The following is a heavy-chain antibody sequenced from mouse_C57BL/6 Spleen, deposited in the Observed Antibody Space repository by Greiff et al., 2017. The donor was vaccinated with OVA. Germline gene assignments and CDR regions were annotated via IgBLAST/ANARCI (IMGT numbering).Heavy chain of an antibody. D-gene: IGHD1-1*01. CDR3: ARPYYGSSYDYAMDY. CDR1: GYTFTSYW. V-gene: IGHV1-7*01. Sequence: VQLQQSGAELAKPGASVKLSCKASGYTFTSYWMHWVKQRPGQGLEWIGYINPSSGYTKSNQKFKDKATLTADKSSSAAYMQLSSLTYEDSAVYYCARPYYGSSYDYAMDYWGQGTSVTVSS. J-gene: IGHJ4*01. CDR2: INPSSGYT.